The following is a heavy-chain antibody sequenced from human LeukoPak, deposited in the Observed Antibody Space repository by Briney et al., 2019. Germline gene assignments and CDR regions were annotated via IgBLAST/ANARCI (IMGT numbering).Heavy chain of an antibody. Sequence: SETLSLTCTVSGGSISSSSYYWGWIRQPPGKGLEWIGSIYYSGSTYYNPSLKSRVTISVDTSKNQFSLTLSSVTAADTAVYYCARPTITSIFGVVKGYYMDVWGEGTTVTVSS. CDR1: GGSISSSSYY. CDR3: ARPTITSIFGVVKGYYMDV. V-gene: IGHV4-39*07. CDR2: IYYSGST. J-gene: IGHJ6*03. D-gene: IGHD3-3*01.